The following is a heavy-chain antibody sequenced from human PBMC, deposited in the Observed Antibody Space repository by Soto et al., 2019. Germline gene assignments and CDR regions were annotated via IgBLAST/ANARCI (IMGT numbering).Heavy chain of an antibody. V-gene: IGHV3-30*18. CDR1: GFTFSSYC. D-gene: IGHD1-26*01. Sequence: QRLSCAGSGFTFSSYCIHWVRQAPGKGLEWVALISYDGGNEKYTESVKDRFTISRDDSHNVAYLQMSSLRTEDTAMYYCAKDRYSGTYPTEFDYWGQGSLATVSS. CDR2: ISYDGGNE. CDR3: AKDRYSGTYPTEFDY. J-gene: IGHJ4*02.